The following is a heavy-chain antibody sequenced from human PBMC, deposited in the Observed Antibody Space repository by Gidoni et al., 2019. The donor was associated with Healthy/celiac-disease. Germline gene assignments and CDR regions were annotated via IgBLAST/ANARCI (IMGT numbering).Heavy chain of an antibody. D-gene: IGHD1-26*01. CDR2: IWYDGSNK. CDR1: GFTFSSYG. V-gene: IGHV3-33*01. CDR3: ARGEAGAFDI. Sequence: QVQLVESGGGVVQPGRSMRHSCAASGFTFSSYGMHWVRQAPGKGLEWVSVIWYDGSNKYYADSVKGRFTISRDNSKNTLYLQMNSLRAEDTAVYYCARGEAGAFDIWGQGTMVTVSS. J-gene: IGHJ3*02.